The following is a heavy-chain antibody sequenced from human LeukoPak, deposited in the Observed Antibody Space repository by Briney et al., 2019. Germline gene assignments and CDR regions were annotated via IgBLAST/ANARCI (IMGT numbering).Heavy chain of an antibody. D-gene: IGHD2-2*01. V-gene: IGHV3-66*01. CDR1: GFTVSSNY. J-gene: IGHJ6*02. Sequence: PGGSLRLSCAASGFTVSSNYMSWVRQAPGKGLEWVSVIYSGGSTYYADSVKGRFTISRDNSKNTLYLQMNSLRAEDTAVYYCARDLVVPAAMLHYYYYYGMDVWGQGTTVTASS. CDR2: IYSGGST. CDR3: ARDLVVPAAMLHYYYYYGMDV.